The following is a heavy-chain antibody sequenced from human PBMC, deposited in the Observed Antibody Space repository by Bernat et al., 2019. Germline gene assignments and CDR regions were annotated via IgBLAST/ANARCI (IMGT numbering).Heavy chain of an antibody. D-gene: IGHD3-22*01. CDR2: ISYDGSNK. CDR1: GFTFSSYA. Sequence: QVQLVESGGGVVQPGRSLRLSCAASGFTFSSYAMHWVRQAPGKGLEWVAVISYDGSNKYYADSVKGRFTISRDNSKNTLYLQMNSLRAEDTAVYYCARGLSGYDSRATSDWYFDLWGRGTLVTVSS. J-gene: IGHJ2*01. V-gene: IGHV3-30-3*01. CDR3: ARGLSGYDSRATSDWYFDL.